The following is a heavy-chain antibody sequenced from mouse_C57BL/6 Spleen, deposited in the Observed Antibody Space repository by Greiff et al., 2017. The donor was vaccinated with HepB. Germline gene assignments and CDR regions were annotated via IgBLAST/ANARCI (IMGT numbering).Heavy chain of an antibody. CDR1: GYTFTSYW. Sequence: QVQLQQPGAELVKPGASVKLSCKASGYTFTSYWMHWVKQRPGRGLEWIGRIDPNSGGTKYNEKFKSKATLTADKPSSTAYMQLSSLTSEDSAVYYSAQEPHYYGSSYVDYAMDYWGQGTSVTVSS. J-gene: IGHJ4*01. CDR3: AQEPHYYGSSYVDYAMDY. D-gene: IGHD1-1*01. V-gene: IGHV1-72*01. CDR2: IDPNSGGT.